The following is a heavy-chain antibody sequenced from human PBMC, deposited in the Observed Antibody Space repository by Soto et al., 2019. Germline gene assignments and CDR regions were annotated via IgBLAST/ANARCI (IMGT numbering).Heavy chain of an antibody. D-gene: IGHD3-22*01. J-gene: IGHJ6*02. CDR1: GYTLTELS. CDR2: FDPEDGET. Sequence: RASVKVSCKVSGYTLTELSMHWVRQAPGKGLEWMGGFDPEDGETIYAQKFQGRVTMTEDTSTDTAYMELSSLRSEDTAVYYCATAAGHSGYQIYYYYGMDVWGQGTTVTVSS. V-gene: IGHV1-24*01. CDR3: ATAAGHSGYQIYYYYGMDV.